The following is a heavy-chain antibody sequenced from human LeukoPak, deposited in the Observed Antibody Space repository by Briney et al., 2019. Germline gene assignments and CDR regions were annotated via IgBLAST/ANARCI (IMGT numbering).Heavy chain of an antibody. CDR3: AKDRRALGYGSGSYLDY. D-gene: IGHD3-10*01. CDR1: GFTFDDYA. J-gene: IGHJ4*02. V-gene: IGHV3-9*01. Sequence: GGSLRLSCAASGFTFDDYATHWVRQAPGKGLEWVSGISWNSGSIGYADSVKGRFTISRDNAKNSLYLQMNSLRAEDTALYYCAKDRRALGYGSGSYLDYWGQGTLVTVSS. CDR2: ISWNSGSI.